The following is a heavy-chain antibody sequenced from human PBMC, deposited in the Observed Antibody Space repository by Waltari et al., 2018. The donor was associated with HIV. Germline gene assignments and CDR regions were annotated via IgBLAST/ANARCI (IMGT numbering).Heavy chain of an antibody. CDR3: ARVLFAVGSNWFDP. V-gene: IGHV4-59*01. Sequence: QVPLQESGPGLVKPSETLSLTCPVSRGSFNSYHWTWIRQPPGKGLEWIGYIYYTGRTNCNPSLKGRVTISVDTSKNQFSLKLSSVTAADTAVYYCARVLFAVGSNWFDPWGQGTLVTVSS. D-gene: IGHD1-26*01. CDR2: IYYTGRT. CDR1: RGSFNSYH. J-gene: IGHJ5*02.